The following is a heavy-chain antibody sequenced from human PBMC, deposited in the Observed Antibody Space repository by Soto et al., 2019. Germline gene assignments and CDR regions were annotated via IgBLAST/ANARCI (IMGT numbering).Heavy chain of an antibody. V-gene: IGHV3-30*03. CDR1: GFSFRSYA. D-gene: IGHD3-22*01. Sequence: QVQLVESGGGVVQPGRSLRLACAASGFSFRSYAIHWVRQAPGKGLEWVAVISYDGSNRYYADSVKGRVTISRDNSKNTLYLQMKSLTVADTAVYYCAESGYDGSGSYLGFDSWGQGTLVIVSS. J-gene: IGHJ4*02. CDR3: AESGYDGSGSYLGFDS. CDR2: ISYDGSNR.